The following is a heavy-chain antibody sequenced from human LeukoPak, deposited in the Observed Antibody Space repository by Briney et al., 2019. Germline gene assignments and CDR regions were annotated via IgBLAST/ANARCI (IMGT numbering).Heavy chain of an antibody. J-gene: IGHJ4*02. Sequence: GESLKISCKGSGYSFTSYWIGWVRQMPGKGLEWMGIIYPGDSDTRYSPSFQGQVTISADKFISTAYLQWSSLKASDTAMYYCARYARGYSYGLSFDYWGQGTLVTVSS. V-gene: IGHV5-51*01. CDR1: GYSFTSYW. CDR3: ARYARGYSYGLSFDY. CDR2: IYPGDSDT. D-gene: IGHD5-18*01.